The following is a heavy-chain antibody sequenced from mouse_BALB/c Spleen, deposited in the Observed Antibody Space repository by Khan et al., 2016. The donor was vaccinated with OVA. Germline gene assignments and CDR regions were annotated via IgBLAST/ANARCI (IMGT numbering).Heavy chain of an antibody. J-gene: IGHJ2*01. CDR2: ISYSGSP. CDR3: ARTARIKY. V-gene: IGHV3-2*02. Sequence: EVELKESGPGLVKPSQSLSLTCTVTGYSITSGYGWNWIRQFPGNKLEWMGYISYSGSPNYNPSLKSRISITRDTSKNQFFLQLNSVTTEDTDTYYCARTARIKYWGQGTTLTVSS. CDR1: GYSITSGYG. D-gene: IGHD1-2*01.